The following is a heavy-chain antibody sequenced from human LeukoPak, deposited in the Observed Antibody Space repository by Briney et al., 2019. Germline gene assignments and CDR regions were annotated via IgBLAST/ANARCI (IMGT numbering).Heavy chain of an antibody. CDR2: LRYDGNNK. V-gene: IGHV3-30*02. Sequence: GESLKISCTTSGFTFSSYGMHWVRQAPGKGLEWVTFLRYDGNNKYYADSVKGRFTISRDNAKNSLYLQMNSLRAEDTAVYYCARDPTAGAPTYNWYDPWGQGTLVTVSS. D-gene: IGHD3-10*01. CDR1: GFTFSSYG. J-gene: IGHJ5*02. CDR3: ARDPTAGAPTYNWYDP.